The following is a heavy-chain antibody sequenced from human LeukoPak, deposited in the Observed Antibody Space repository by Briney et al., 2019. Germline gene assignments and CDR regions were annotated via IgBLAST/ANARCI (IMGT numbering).Heavy chain of an antibody. CDR1: GGSISSHY. D-gene: IGHD1-26*01. V-gene: IGHV4-59*11. Sequence: SETLSLTCTVSGGSISSHYWSWIRQPPQEGLEWIGYISYSGSTKYNPSLKSRVTISVDTSKNQFSLKLSSVTAADTAVYYCASGSYFFDYWGQGTLVSVST. J-gene: IGHJ4*02. CDR2: ISYSGST. CDR3: ASGSYFFDY.